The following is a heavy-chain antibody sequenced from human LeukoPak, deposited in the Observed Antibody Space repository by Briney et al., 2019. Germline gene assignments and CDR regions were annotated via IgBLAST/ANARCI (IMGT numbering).Heavy chain of an antibody. Sequence: PSETLSLTCAVYGGSFSGYYWSWIRQPPGKGLEWIGEINHSGSTNYNPSLKSRVTISVDTSKNQFSLKLSSVTAADTAVYYCARGVVVAAMAYWGQGTLVTVSS. V-gene: IGHV4-34*01. D-gene: IGHD2-15*01. CDR1: GGSFSGYY. J-gene: IGHJ4*02. CDR2: INHSGST. CDR3: ARGVVVAAMAY.